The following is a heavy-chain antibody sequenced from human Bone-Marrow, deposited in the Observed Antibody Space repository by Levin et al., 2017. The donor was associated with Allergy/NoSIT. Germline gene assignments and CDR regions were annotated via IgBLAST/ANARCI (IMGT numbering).Heavy chain of an antibody. CDR3: ARTTGYCSGGSCSAWGYFDY. Sequence: SVKVSCKASGGTFSSYAISWVRQAPGQGLEWMGGIIPIFGTANYAQKFQGRVTITADKSTSTAYMELSSLRSEDTAVYYCARTTGYCSGGSCSAWGYFDYWGQGTLVTVSS. CDR1: GGTFSSYA. D-gene: IGHD2-15*01. V-gene: IGHV1-69*06. CDR2: IIPIFGTA. J-gene: IGHJ4*02.